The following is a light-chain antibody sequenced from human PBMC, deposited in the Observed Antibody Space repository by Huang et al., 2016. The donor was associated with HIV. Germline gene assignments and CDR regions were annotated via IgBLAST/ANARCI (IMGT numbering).Light chain of an antibody. Sequence: DIQMTQSPSSLSASIGDRVTITCRASRHIYSYLNWYQHRPGKAPKLLIYDAANLEVGGPSRFSGSGSGINFTLIISSLQPEDFATYYCQQYDSLPRTFGPGTKV. J-gene: IGKJ3*01. CDR3: QQYDSLPRT. CDR2: DAA. V-gene: IGKV1-33*01. CDR1: RHIYSY.